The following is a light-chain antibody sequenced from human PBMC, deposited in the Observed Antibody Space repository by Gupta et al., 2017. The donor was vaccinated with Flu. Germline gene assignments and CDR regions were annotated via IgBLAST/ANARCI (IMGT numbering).Light chain of an antibody. CDR2: GAS. Sequence: TLSVSPGERATLSCRASQSVSSNLAWYQQRPGQAPRLLIHGASTRATGIPARFSGRGSGTEFTLTIASLQSEDFAVSYCQQYKNGPRTFGGGTKVEI. CDR3: QQYKNGPRT. CDR1: QSVSSN. J-gene: IGKJ4*02. V-gene: IGKV3-15*01.